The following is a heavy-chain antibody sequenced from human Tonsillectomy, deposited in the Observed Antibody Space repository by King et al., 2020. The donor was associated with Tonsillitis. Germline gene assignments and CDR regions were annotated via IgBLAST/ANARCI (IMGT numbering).Heavy chain of an antibody. CDR1: GDSISSLSYY. Sequence: LQLQESGPGLVKPSETLSLTCTVSGDSISSLSYYWGWIRQPPGKGLEWIGSIYYSGTTYYNPSLKSRLTISVDTSKNQFSLNLSSVTVADTAVYYCARTPSYGDYSPVGPWGQGTLVTVSS. CDR3: ARTPSYGDYSPVGP. V-gene: IGHV4-39*01. J-gene: IGHJ5*02. CDR2: IYYSGTT. D-gene: IGHD4-17*01.